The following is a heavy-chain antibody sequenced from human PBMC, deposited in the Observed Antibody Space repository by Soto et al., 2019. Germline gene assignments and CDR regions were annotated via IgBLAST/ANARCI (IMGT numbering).Heavy chain of an antibody. CDR3: AEKTAGRYPFEH. J-gene: IGHJ4*02. CDR1: GFTFSDYP. V-gene: IGHV3-23*01. D-gene: IGHD1-26*01. CDR2: ISGSDGTI. Sequence: PGGSLRLSCVASGFTFSDYPMTWVRQVPGKGLEWVSVISGSDGTIYYADSVKGRFTISRDNSKDTLYLQMNSLRAEDTAIYYCAEKTAGRYPFEHWGQGTLVTVSS.